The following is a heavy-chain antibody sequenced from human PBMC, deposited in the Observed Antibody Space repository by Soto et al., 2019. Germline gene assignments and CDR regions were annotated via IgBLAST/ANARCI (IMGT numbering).Heavy chain of an antibody. V-gene: IGHV3-30-3*01. J-gene: IGHJ4*02. CDR3: AREAFLYSRGAYYDH. Sequence: QVRLVESGGGAVQPGDSLRLSCDASGFTFSTYALHWVRQAPGKGLEWVAFISYTGANQYYADSVKGRFTVSRDNSKNIASLQRTSFKPEDSAVYYCAREAFLYSRGAYYDHWGQGTLVTVSS. CDR2: ISYTGANQ. D-gene: IGHD4-4*01. CDR1: GFTFSTYA.